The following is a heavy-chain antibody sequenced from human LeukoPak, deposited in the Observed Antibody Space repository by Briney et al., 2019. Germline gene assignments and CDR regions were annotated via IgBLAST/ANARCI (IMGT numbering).Heavy chain of an antibody. CDR2: IYTSGST. J-gene: IGHJ5*02. CDR1: GGSLSSGSYY. D-gene: IGHD3-22*01. Sequence: PSQTLSLTCTVSGGSLSSGSYYWSWIRQPAGKGLEWIGRIYTSGSTNYNPSLKSRVTISVDTSKNQFSLKLSSVTAADTAVYYCARTRLRFVDSSSGWFDPWGQGTLVTVSS. CDR3: ARTRLRFVDSSSGWFDP. V-gene: IGHV4-61*02.